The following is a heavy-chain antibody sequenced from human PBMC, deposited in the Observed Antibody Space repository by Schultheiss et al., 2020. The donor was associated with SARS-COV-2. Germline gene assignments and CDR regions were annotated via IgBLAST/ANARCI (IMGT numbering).Heavy chain of an antibody. CDR2: IGSSGNTI. CDR1: GFTFSSYE. Sequence: GGSLRLSCAASGFTFSSYEMNWVRQAPGKGLEWVSYIGSSGNTIYYADSVKGRFTISRDNAKSSLYLEMNSQRVEDTAVYYCARGRYCSSTSCFFYWHFDLWGRGTLVTVSS. CDR3: ARGRYCSSTSCFFYWHFDL. D-gene: IGHD2-2*01. V-gene: IGHV3-48*03. J-gene: IGHJ2*01.